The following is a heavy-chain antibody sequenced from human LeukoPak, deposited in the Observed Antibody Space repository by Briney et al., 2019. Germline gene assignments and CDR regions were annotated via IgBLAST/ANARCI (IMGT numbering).Heavy chain of an antibody. V-gene: IGHV4-39*01. J-gene: IGHJ5*02. CDR2: IYYSGST. D-gene: IGHD3-9*01. CDR3: ARQDYDILTGSSSFDP. CDR1: GGSISSSSYY. Sequence: SETLSLTCTVSGGSISSSSYYWGWIRQPPGKGLEWIGSIYYSGSTYYNPSLKSRVTISVDTSKNQFSLKLSSATAADTAVYYCARQDYDILTGSSSFDPWGQGTLVTVSS.